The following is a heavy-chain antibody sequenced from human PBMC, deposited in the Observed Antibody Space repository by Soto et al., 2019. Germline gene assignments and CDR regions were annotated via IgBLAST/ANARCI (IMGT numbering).Heavy chain of an antibody. CDR3: ARVAHQSLDY. J-gene: IGHJ4*02. CDR1: GYTFTNYH. D-gene: IGHD5-12*01. Sequence: AASVKVSCKTSGYTFTNYHIHWVRQAPGQGLEWLGIINPSDGGTGYAQKFQGRVTMTRDTSTSTAYMDMSSLRSEDTAVYYCARVAHQSLDYWGLGTLVTVSS. CDR2: INPSDGGT. V-gene: IGHV1-46*01.